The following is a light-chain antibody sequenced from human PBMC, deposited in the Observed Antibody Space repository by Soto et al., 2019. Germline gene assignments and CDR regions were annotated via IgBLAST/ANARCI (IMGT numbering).Light chain of an antibody. J-gene: IGKJ5*01. V-gene: IGKV3-11*01. CDR3: QQRSNWPPIT. Sequence: EIVLTQSPATLSLSPGERATLSCRASQSVSSYLAWYQQKPGQAPRLLIYDASNRATGIPARFSGSGSGTDFTLTISSLELEDFAVYSCQQRSNWPPITFGQGTRLEIK. CDR2: DAS. CDR1: QSVSSY.